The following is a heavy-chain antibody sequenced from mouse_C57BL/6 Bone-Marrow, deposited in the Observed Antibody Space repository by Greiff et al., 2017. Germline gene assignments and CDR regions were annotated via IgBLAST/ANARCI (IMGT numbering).Heavy chain of an antibody. D-gene: IGHD4-1*01. J-gene: IGHJ2*01. Sequence: EVNVVESGGDLVKPGGSLKLSCAASGFTFSSYGMSWVRQTPDKRLEWVATISSGGSYTYYPDSVKGRFTISRDNAKNTLYLQMSSLKSEDTAMYYCASHRLTGTGGYCFDDWGQGTTLTVSS. CDR1: GFTFSSYG. V-gene: IGHV5-6*01. CDR2: ISSGGSYT. CDR3: ASHRLTGTGGYCFDD.